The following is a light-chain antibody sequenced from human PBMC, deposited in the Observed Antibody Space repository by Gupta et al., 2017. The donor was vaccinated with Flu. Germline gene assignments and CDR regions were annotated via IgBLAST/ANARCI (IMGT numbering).Light chain of an antibody. V-gene: IGKV3-20*01. Sequence: EIVLTQSPDTLSSSPGARATLSCRASESVSSRSLTWYQQKPGQPPRIIIYDASTRATGIPDRFSGSGSGTDFTLTITRLEPEDFAVYYCHQSSSSPQTFGQGTRL. CDR1: ESVSSRS. J-gene: IGKJ5*01. CDR3: HQSSSSPQT. CDR2: DAS.